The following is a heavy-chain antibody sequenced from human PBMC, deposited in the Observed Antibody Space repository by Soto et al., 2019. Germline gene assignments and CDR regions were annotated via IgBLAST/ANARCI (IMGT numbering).Heavy chain of an antibody. D-gene: IGHD6-13*01. J-gene: IGHJ6*02. CDR2: IHYSGRT. CDR1: GGSLGSSY. CDR3: ARGPRWYPAAGGMDV. Sequence: QVQLQESGPGPVKPSETLSLTCTVSGGSLGSSYWNWIRQPPRKGLEWIGYIHYSGRTNYRPSIKCRVTMSVCKSKNPFALKLSCVPAARAAVYFCARGPRWYPAAGGMDVWGQGTTVTVSS. V-gene: IGHV4-59*01.